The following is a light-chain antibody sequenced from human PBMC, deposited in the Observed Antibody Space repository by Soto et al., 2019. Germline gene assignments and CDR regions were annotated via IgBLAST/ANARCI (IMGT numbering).Light chain of an antibody. J-gene: IGLJ1*01. Sequence: QSALPQPASVSGSPGQSIAISCTGTSSDVGGYNSASWYQQHPGKAPKLLIYDVSNRPSGVSNRFSGSKSGNPASLTISGLQAEDEADYYCSSYSTGGSYVFGTGTKVTVL. CDR1: SSDVGGYNS. CDR3: SSYSTGGSYV. V-gene: IGLV2-14*03. CDR2: DVS.